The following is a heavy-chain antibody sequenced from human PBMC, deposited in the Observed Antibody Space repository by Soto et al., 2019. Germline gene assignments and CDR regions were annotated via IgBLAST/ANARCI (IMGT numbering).Heavy chain of an antibody. Sequence: SETLSLTCAVSGGSISGYYWSWIRQPPGKGLEWIGYISYTGSTNYNPSLKSRVTISVDRPKNQFSLNLSSVTAADTAVYYCARDYGGSYFHYFDYWGQGTLVTVSS. V-gene: IGHV4-59*01. J-gene: IGHJ4*02. D-gene: IGHD1-26*01. CDR3: ARDYGGSYFHYFDY. CDR1: GGSISGYY. CDR2: ISYTGST.